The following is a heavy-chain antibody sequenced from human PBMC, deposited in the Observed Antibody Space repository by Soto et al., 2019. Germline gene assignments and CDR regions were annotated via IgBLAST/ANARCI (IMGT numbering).Heavy chain of an antibody. J-gene: IGHJ5*01. Sequence: DVQLLESGGGLVQPGGSLTLSCAASRFIFSDYAMNWVRQAPGKGLEWVSSIGGGNTDSYYADSVKGRFIISRDNSKNTVYLQMNSLRDDDTAVYYCAKDAVSYNGKWDWFDSWGQGTLVTVSS. CDR1: RFIFSDYA. D-gene: IGHD1-26*01. CDR2: IGGGNTDS. CDR3: AKDAVSYNGKWDWFDS. V-gene: IGHV3-23*01.